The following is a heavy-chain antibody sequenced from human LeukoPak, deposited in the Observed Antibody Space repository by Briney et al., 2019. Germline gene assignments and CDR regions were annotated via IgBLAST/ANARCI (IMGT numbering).Heavy chain of an antibody. Sequence: ASVKVSCKASGYTFNNFGISWVRQAPGQGLEWMGWISAYNGGTKYAEKVQDRVTMTTDTSTSTVYMELRSLTSDDTAVYYCARDRRARGLWFGEARGYWGQGTQVTVSS. CDR2: ISAYNGGT. CDR1: GYTFNNFG. D-gene: IGHD3-10*01. CDR3: ARDRRARGLWFGEARGY. V-gene: IGHV1-18*01. J-gene: IGHJ4*02.